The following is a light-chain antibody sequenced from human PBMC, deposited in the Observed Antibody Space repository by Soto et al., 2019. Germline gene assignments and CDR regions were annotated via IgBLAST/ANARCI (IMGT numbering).Light chain of an antibody. J-gene: IGKJ4*01. CDR2: GAS. CDR3: QKYGSSL. Sequence: EIVLTQSPGTLSLSPGERATLSCRASQSVSSSHLAWYQQKPGQAPRLLIFGASSRATGIPDRFSGSGSGTDFTLTISRLEPEDFAVYYCQKYGSSLFGGGTKVDIK. CDR1: QSVSSSH. V-gene: IGKV3-20*01.